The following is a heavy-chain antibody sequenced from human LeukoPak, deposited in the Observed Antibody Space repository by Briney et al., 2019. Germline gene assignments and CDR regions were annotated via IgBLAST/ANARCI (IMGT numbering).Heavy chain of an antibody. CDR1: GFIFGGYT. J-gene: IGHJ3*02. CDR3: ASRRSGWPNDAFDI. CDR2: ISPSGENK. D-gene: IGHD6-19*01. Sequence: GGSLRLSCAGSGFIFGGYTMNWVRQAPGKGLEWLSYISPSGENKLYADSVRGRFSISRDNAKNSAYLQMDSLRAEDTAVYYCASRRSGWPNDAFDIWGQGTMVTVTS. V-gene: IGHV3-48*01.